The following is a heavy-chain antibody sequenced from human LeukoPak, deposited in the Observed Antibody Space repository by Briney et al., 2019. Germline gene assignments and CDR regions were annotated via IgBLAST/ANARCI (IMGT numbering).Heavy chain of an antibody. CDR2: IWYEGSNK. D-gene: IGHD4-17*01. V-gene: IGHV3-33*06. Sequence: PGGSLRLPCAASGFTFSSYGMHWARKAPAKGRGWVAVIWYEGSNKYYEACVKGRFTISRDNSKNTLYLQMNSLRAEDTAVYYCAKGRSGDYSSLDYWGQGTLVTVSS. J-gene: IGHJ4*02. CDR3: AKGRSGDYSSLDY. CDR1: GFTFSSYG.